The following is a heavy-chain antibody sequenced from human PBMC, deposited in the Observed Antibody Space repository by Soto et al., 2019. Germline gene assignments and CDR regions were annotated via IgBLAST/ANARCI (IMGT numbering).Heavy chain of an antibody. D-gene: IGHD2-15*01. CDR1: GGTFSSYA. J-gene: IGHJ4*02. CDR3: AREISTSQDTYYFDY. V-gene: IGHV1-69*13. Sequence: ASVKVSCKASGGTFSSYAISWVRQAPGQGLEWMGGIIPIFGTANYAQKFQGRVTITADESTSTAYMELSSLRSEDTAVYYCAREISTSQDTYYFDYWGQGTLVTVSS. CDR2: IIPIFGTA.